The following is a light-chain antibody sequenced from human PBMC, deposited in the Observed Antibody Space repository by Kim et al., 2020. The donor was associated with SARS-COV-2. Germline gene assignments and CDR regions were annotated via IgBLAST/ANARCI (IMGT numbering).Light chain of an antibody. Sequence: ALGQTVRITCQGDSLRSYYASWYQQKSGQAPVLVIYGKNNRPSGIPDRFSGSSSGNRASLTITGAQAEDEADYYCNSRDSSGNHLVFGGGTKLTVL. CDR3: NSRDSSGNHLV. V-gene: IGLV3-19*01. CDR2: GKN. CDR1: SLRSYY. J-gene: IGLJ2*01.